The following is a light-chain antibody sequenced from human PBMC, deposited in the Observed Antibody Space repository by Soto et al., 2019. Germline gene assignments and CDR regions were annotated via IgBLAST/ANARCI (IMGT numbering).Light chain of an antibody. CDR2: TAS. V-gene: IGKV1-6*01. J-gene: IGKJ4*01. CDR3: IQDYNYPLT. CDR1: HGIRSE. Sequence: AIQMTQSPSSLSASVGYRVTITCRASHGIRSELGWYQQKPGKAPNLLIYTASTLQSGVPSRFSGSGSGTDFTLTNSSLQTEDFATYYCIQDYNYPLTFGGGTRVEIK.